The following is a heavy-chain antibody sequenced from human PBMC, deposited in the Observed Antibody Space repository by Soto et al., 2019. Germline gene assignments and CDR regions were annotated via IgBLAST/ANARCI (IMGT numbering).Heavy chain of an antibody. CDR1: GVSLRTRGVA. CDR2: IYWDEDK. D-gene: IGHD5-12*01. V-gene: IGHV2-5*02. CDR3: AHRPRGYAYSFDY. J-gene: IGHJ4*02. Sequence: QITLKESGPTLVKPTQTLTLTCTFSGVSLRTRGVAVGWFRQPPGKALEWLALIYWDEDKWYSPSLKSRLTSADDTSNTQVVLTMTNVDPVDTATYYCAHRPRGYAYSFDYWGQGILVTVSS.